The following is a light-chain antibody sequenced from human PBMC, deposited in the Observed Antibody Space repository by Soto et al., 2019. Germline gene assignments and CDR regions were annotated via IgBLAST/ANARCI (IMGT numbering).Light chain of an antibody. CDR1: QSISSW. CDR2: KAS. Sequence: DIQMTQSPSTLSASVGERVTITCRASQSISSWLAWYQQKSGKAPKLLIYKASSLESGAPSRFSGSGSGTEFTLTISILQPDDFATYYCQQYNSYPWTFGQGTKLEIK. J-gene: IGKJ2*02. CDR3: QQYNSYPWT. V-gene: IGKV1-5*03.